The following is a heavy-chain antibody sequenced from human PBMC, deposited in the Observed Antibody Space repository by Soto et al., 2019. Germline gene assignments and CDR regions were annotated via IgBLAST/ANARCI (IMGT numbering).Heavy chain of an antibody. Sequence: PSETLALTCTVSGGSVSSGSYYWSWILQPPGKGLEWILYIYYIGITNYNPSLKSRFTISVDTSKNQFSLNLSSVTAADTAVYYCARGAEAPRGGWFDPWGQGTLVTVSS. D-gene: IGHD6-13*01. V-gene: IGHV4-61*01. CDR2: IYYIGIT. CDR3: ARGAEAPRGGWFDP. CDR1: GGSVSSGSYY. J-gene: IGHJ5*02.